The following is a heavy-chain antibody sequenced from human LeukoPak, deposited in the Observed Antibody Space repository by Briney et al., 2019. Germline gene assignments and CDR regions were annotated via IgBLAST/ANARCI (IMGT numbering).Heavy chain of an antibody. V-gene: IGHV1-69-2*01. CDR1: GFLFSAYY. CDR3: TTGRGAYDVFDF. J-gene: IGHJ4*02. CDR2: IDPEDGKS. D-gene: IGHD1-1*01. Sequence: GATVKVSCKTSGFLFSAYYMHWVQQAPGKGVRWMGRIDPEDGKSTYAEDFQGRVTLTADMSTDTAYMELSRLTSEDKALYYCTTGRGAYDVFDFWGQGSLVIVSS.